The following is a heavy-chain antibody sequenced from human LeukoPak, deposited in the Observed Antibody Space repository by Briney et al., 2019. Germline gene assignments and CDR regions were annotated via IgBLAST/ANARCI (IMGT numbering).Heavy chain of an antibody. V-gene: IGHV3-33*01. D-gene: IGHD3-22*01. CDR2: IWYDGSNK. CDR3: ASTYDSSGYWDYYYGMDV. Sequence: RPGGSLRLSCAASGFTFSSYGMHWVRQAPGKGLEWVGVIWYDGSNKYYADSVKGRFTISRDNSKNTLSLQMNSLRAEDTAVYYCASTYDSSGYWDYYYGMDVWGQGTTVTVSS. J-gene: IGHJ6*02. CDR1: GFTFSSYG.